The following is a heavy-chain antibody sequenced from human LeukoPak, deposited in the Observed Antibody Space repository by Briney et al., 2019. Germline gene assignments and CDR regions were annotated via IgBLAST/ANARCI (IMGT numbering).Heavy chain of an antibody. Sequence: PGGSLRLSCAGSGFSFNYYDMNWVRQAPGKGLEWVSSISPKSDFIYYSDSVRGRFTISRDNAENSLYLQMNSLRAEDTAVYYCARADCSSSTCYLRRSWFDPWGQGTLVIVSS. CDR3: ARADCSSSTCYLRRSWFDP. CDR1: GFSFNYYD. D-gene: IGHD2-2*01. J-gene: IGHJ5*02. CDR2: ISPKSDFI. V-gene: IGHV3-21*01.